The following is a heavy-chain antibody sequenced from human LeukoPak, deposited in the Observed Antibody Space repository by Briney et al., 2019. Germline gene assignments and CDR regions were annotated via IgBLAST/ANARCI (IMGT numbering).Heavy chain of an antibody. CDR1: GGSISSYY. V-gene: IGHV4-59*08. Sequence: SETLSLTCTDPGGSISSYYWSWIRQPPGEGLEWIGYIYYSGSTNYNPSLKSRVTISVDTSKNQFSLKLSSVTAADTAVYYCARPDIVGVDDAFDIWGQGTMVTVSS. J-gene: IGHJ3*02. CDR2: IYYSGST. D-gene: IGHD1-26*01. CDR3: ARPDIVGVDDAFDI.